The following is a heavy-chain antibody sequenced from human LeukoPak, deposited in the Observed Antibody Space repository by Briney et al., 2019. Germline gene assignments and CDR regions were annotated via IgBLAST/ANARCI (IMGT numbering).Heavy chain of an antibody. Sequence: SETLSLTCTVSGGSISSYYWNWIRQPPGRGLEWIGYIHYSGSTTYNPSLKSRVTISVDTSKNQFSLKLSSVTAADTAVYYCARGLWVYYYDMDVWGQGTTVTVSS. J-gene: IGHJ6*02. CDR2: IHYSGST. CDR1: GGSISSYY. V-gene: IGHV4-59*12. D-gene: IGHD3-16*01. CDR3: ARGLWVYYYDMDV.